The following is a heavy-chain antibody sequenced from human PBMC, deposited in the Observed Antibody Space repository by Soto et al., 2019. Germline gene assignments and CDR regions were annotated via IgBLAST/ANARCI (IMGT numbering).Heavy chain of an antibody. CDR3: ARMGDVPYYYYGMDV. Sequence: VQLVQSGAEVKKPGASVKVSCKASGYTFSTYGISWVRQAPGQGLEWMGWINGYNGNTNYAPKLQGRITMTTDTSTTTAYMELRSLRSDDTAVYYCARMGDVPYYYYGMDVWGQGTTVTVSS. D-gene: IGHD3-16*01. J-gene: IGHJ6*02. V-gene: IGHV1-18*01. CDR2: INGYNGNT. CDR1: GYTFSTYG.